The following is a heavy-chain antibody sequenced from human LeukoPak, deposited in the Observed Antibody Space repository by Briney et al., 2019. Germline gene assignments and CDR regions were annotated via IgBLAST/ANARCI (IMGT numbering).Heavy chain of an antibody. J-gene: IGHJ3*02. CDR1: GFTFSSYG. V-gene: IGHV3-30*18. CDR3: AKELLTSPTAEDAFDI. Sequence: PGGSLRLSCAASGFTFSSYGIHWVRQAPGKGLEWVAVISYNGNKKYYADSVKGRFIISRDNSKNTPYLQMNSLRAEDTAVYYCAKELLTSPTAEDAFDIWGQGTMVTVSS. D-gene: IGHD3-9*01. CDR2: ISYNGNKK.